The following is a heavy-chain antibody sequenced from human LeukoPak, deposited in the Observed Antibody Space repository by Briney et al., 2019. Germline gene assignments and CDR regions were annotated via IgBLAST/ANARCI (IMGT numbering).Heavy chain of an antibody. CDR2: ISGSGGST. V-gene: IGHV3-23*01. Sequence: PGRSLRLSCAASGFTFSSYGMHWVRQAPGKGLEWVSAISGSGGSTYYADSVKGRFTISRDNSKNTLYLQMNSLRAEDTAVYYCYTVTILFDYWGQGTLVTVSS. CDR3: YTVTILFDY. D-gene: IGHD4-17*01. J-gene: IGHJ4*02. CDR1: GFTFSSYG.